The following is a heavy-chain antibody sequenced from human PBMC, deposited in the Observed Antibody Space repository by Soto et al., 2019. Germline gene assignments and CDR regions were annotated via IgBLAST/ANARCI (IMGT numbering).Heavy chain of an antibody. CDR2: IYYSGST. D-gene: IGHD3-3*01. V-gene: IGHV4-39*01. Sequence: SETLSLTCTVSGGSISSSSYYWGWIRQPPGKGLEWIGSIYYSGSTYYNPSLKSRVTISVDTSKNQFSLKLSSVTAADTAVYYCARHRTDYDFWSGYYTDPYYYYGMDVWGQGTTVTAP. J-gene: IGHJ6*02. CDR1: GGSISSSSYY. CDR3: ARHRTDYDFWSGYYTDPYYYYGMDV.